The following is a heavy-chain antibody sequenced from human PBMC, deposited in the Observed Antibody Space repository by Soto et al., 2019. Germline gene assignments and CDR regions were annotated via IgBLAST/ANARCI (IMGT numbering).Heavy chain of an antibody. CDR2: INHSGST. V-gene: IGHV4-34*01. D-gene: IGHD2-15*01. CDR1: GGSFSGYY. Sequence: SETLSLTCAVYGGSFSGYYWSWIRQPPGKGLEWIGEINHSGSTNYNPSLKSRVTISVDTSKNQFSLKLSSVTAADTAVYYCARSPVYCSGGSCYHLKFDYWGQGTLVTVSS. J-gene: IGHJ4*02. CDR3: ARSPVYCSGGSCYHLKFDY.